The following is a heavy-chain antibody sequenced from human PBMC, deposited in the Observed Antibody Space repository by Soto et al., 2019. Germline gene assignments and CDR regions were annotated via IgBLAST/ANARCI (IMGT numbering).Heavy chain of an antibody. CDR2: IIPIFGTA. CDR3: ARERTYYYDSSGYYSDDAFDL. V-gene: IGHV1-69*01. Sequence: QVQLVQSGAEVKKPGSSVKVSCKASGGTFSSYAISWVRQAPGQGLEWMGGIIPIFGTANYAQKFQGRVTITADESTSTAYMELSSLRSEDTAVYYCARERTYYYDSSGYYSDDAFDLWGQGTMVTVSS. D-gene: IGHD3-22*01. J-gene: IGHJ3*01. CDR1: GGTFSSYA.